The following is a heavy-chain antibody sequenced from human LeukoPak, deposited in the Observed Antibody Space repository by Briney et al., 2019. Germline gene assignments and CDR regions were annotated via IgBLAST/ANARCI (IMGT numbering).Heavy chain of an antibody. V-gene: IGHV4-59*08. CDR3: ARQGPLTTAVTTRTNPFDY. D-gene: IGHD4-11*01. Sequence: SETLSLTCTVSGGSISSSYWSWIRQPPGQGLEWIGYIYYSGSTNYNPSLKSRVTISVDTSKNQFSLKLNSVTAADTAVYYCARQGPLTTAVTTRTNPFDYWGQGTLVTVSS. CDR1: GGSISSSY. J-gene: IGHJ4*02. CDR2: IYYSGST.